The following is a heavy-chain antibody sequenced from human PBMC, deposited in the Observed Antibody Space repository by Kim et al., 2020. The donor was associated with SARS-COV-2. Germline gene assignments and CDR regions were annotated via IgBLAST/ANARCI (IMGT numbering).Heavy chain of an antibody. Sequence: GGSLRLSCAASGFRSSNYYVNWVRQRPEKGLEWVSRISNDGGVTHYADSVRGRFTMSRDSAENTVYLQMNSLSAEDTAVYFCARGIFRDGFDVWGQGTTVSVSS. V-gene: IGHV3-74*01. CDR1: GFRSSNYY. D-gene: IGHD2-15*01. J-gene: IGHJ6*02. CDR2: ISNDGGVT. CDR3: ARGIFRDGFDV.